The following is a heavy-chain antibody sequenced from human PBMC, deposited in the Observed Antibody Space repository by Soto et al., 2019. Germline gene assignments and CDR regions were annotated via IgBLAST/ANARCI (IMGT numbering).Heavy chain of an antibody. CDR2: ISGGGGYT. D-gene: IGHD6-13*01. CDR1: GFTFSSYA. Sequence: EVQVLESGGGLVQPGGSLRLSCAASGFTFSSYAMSWVRQAPGKGLEWVSAISGGGGYTYYADSVKGRFSISRDNSKNTLYLQMNSLRAEDTAVYYCAPHLIASSHLMWGQGTMVTVFS. J-gene: IGHJ3*02. CDR3: APHLIASSHLM. V-gene: IGHV3-23*01.